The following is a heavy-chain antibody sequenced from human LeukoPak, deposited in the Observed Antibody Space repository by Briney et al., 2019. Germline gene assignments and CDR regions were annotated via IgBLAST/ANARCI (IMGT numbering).Heavy chain of an antibody. CDR2: IYHSGST. J-gene: IGHJ4*02. V-gene: IGHV4-38-2*02. CDR1: GYSISSGYC. CDR3: ARSSYYDFWSGYPNYFDY. Sequence: SETLSLTCTVSGYSISSGYCWGWIRQPPGKGLEWIGSIYHSGSTYYNPSLKSRVTISVDTSKNQFSLKLSSVTAADTAVYYCARSSYYDFWSGYPNYFDYWGQGTLVTVSS. D-gene: IGHD3-3*01.